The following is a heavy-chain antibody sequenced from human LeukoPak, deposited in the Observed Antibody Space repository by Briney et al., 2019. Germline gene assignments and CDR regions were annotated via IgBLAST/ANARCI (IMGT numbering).Heavy chain of an antibody. J-gene: IGHJ6*04. V-gene: IGHV4-59*01. CDR1: GGSISGYY. CDR3: ARLSRIAAAGRYDYHSLDV. D-gene: IGHD6-13*01. Sequence: SETLSLTCSVSGGSISGYYWSWIRQLPGKGLEWIAYIYYSGSTNYNPSLKSRVTISVDTSKNQFSLKLTSVTAADTAVYYCARLSRIAAAGRYDYHSLDVWGKGTTVTVSS. CDR2: IYYSGST.